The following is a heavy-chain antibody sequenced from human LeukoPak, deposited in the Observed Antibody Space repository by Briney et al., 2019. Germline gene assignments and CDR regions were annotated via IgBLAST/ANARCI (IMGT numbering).Heavy chain of an antibody. CDR1: GFTFSNYA. V-gene: IGHV3-30*07. D-gene: IGHD5-18*01. CDR3: AKDDGAMALGYFDY. Sequence: GGSLRLSCAASGFTFSNYAMHWVRQAPGKGLEWVAVISFDATKEYFGKSVKGRFTISRDNSKNTLYPQMNSLRAEDTAVYYCAKDDGAMALGYFDYWGQGTLVTVSS. J-gene: IGHJ4*02. CDR2: ISFDATKE.